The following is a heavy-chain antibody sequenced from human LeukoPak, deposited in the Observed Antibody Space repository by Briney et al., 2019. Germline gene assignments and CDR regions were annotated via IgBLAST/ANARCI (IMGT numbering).Heavy chain of an antibody. V-gene: IGHV4-4*07. CDR1: GGSISSYY. Sequence: SETLSLTCTVSGGSISSYYWSWIRQPAGEGLEWIGRIYSSGSTNYNPSLKIRVTMSVDTPKNQFSLKLSSVTAADTAVYYCARDLGMAVALPFDPWGQGTLVTVSS. CDR3: ARDLGMAVALPFDP. D-gene: IGHD6-19*01. CDR2: IYSSGST. J-gene: IGHJ5*02.